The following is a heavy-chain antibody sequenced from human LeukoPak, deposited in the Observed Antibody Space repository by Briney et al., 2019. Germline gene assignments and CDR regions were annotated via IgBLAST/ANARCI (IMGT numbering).Heavy chain of an antibody. CDR2: ISSSGSTI. CDR3: ARAASSWFYFDY. V-gene: IGHV3-11*04. CDR1: GFTFSDYY. J-gene: IGHJ4*02. Sequence: GGSLRLSCAASGFTFSDYYMSWIRQAPGKGLEWVSYISSSGSTIYYADSVKGRFTISRDNAKNSLYPQMNSLRAEDTAVYYCARAASSWFYFDYWGQGTLVTVSS. D-gene: IGHD6-13*01.